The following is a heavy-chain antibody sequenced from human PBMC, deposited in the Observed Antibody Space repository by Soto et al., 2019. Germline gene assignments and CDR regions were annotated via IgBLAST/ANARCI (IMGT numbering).Heavy chain of an antibody. D-gene: IGHD3-9*01. CDR2: ISSSGSTI. J-gene: IGHJ6*02. CDR3: ARGVAVDILTRFYGMDV. Sequence: GGSLRLSCAASGFTFSYYYMSWIRQSPGKGLEWVSYISSSGSTIYYADSVKGRFTISRDNAKNSLYLQMNSLRAEDTAVYYCARGVAVDILTRFYGMDVWGQGTTVTVSS. CDR1: GFTFSYYY. V-gene: IGHV3-11*01.